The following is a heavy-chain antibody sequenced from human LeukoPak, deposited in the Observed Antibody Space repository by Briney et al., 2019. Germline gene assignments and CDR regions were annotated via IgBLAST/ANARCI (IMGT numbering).Heavy chain of an antibody. CDR1: GDSISSSSHY. D-gene: IGHD1-26*01. CDR3: ARLGSGSYPPFDY. CDR2: IYYSGST. V-gene: IGHV4-39*07. Sequence: SETLSLTCSVSGDSISSSSHYWAWIRQPPGKGLEWVGSIYYSGSTYYNPSLKSRVTISVDTSKNQFSLKLSSVTAADTAVYYCARLGSGSYPPFDYWGQGTLVTVSS. J-gene: IGHJ4*02.